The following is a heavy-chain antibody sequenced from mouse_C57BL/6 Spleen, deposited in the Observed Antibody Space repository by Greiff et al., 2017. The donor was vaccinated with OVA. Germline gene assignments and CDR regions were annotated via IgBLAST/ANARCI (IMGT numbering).Heavy chain of an antibody. V-gene: IGHV1-39*01. CDR1: GYSFTDYY. Sequence: VQLKESGPELVKPGASVKISCKASGYSFTDYYMNWVKQSTGKSLEWIGVINPNYGTTSYNQKFKGKATLTVDKSSSTAYMQLNSLTSEDSAVYYFARSGGFDEDMDYWGQGTTVTVSS. CDR3: ARSGGFDEDMDY. CDR2: INPNYGTT. J-gene: IGHJ4*01. D-gene: IGHD3-1*01.